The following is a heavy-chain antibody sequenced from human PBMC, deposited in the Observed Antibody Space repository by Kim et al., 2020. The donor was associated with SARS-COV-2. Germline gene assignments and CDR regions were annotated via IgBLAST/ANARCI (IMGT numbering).Heavy chain of an antibody. J-gene: IGHJ4*02. D-gene: IGHD6-6*01. V-gene: IGHV4-34*01. CDR3: ARGSSSGRIRTFDY. Sequence: TPSRNSRVTKSVDTSKNQFSLKLSSVTAAGTAVYYCARGSSSGRIRTFDYWGQGTLVTVSS.